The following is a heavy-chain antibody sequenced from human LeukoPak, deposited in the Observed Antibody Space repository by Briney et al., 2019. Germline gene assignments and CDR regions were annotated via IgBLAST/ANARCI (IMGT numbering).Heavy chain of an antibody. CDR3: VSGESTYYHDSSGYYYDY. V-gene: IGHV1-2*02. Sequence: ASVKVSCKASGYTFTGYYMHWVRQAPGQGLEWMGWINPNSGGTKYAQEFQGRVTMTRDTSISTAYMELSRLTSDDTAVYYCVSGESTYYHDSSGYYYDYWGQGTLVTVSS. CDR2: INPNSGGT. J-gene: IGHJ4*02. CDR1: GYTFTGYY. D-gene: IGHD3-22*01.